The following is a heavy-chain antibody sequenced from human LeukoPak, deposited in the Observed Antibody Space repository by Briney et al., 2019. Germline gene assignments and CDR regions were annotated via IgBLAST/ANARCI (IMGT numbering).Heavy chain of an antibody. D-gene: IGHD3-22*01. Sequence: SVKVSCKASGFTFTSSAMQWVRQARGQRLEWIGWIVVGSGNTNYAQKFQERVTITRDMSTSTAYMELSSLRSEDTAVYYCAAAGDSSGYSSLGFDYWDQGTLVTVSS. CDR1: GFTFTSSA. CDR3: AAAGDSSGYSSLGFDY. V-gene: IGHV1-58*02. CDR2: IVVGSGNT. J-gene: IGHJ4*02.